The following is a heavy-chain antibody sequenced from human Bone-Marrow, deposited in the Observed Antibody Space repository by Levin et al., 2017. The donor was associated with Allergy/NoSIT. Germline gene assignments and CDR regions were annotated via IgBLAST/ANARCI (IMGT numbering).Heavy chain of an antibody. CDR2: INPSGGST. CDR3: ARDRVELWFGESPFDY. V-gene: IGHV1-46*01. Sequence: GESLKISCKASGYTFTSYYMHWVRQAPGQGLEWMGIINPSGGSTSYAQKFQGRVTMTRDTSTSTVYMELSSLRSEDTAVYYCARDRVELWFGESPFDYWGQGTLVTVSS. D-gene: IGHD3-10*01. J-gene: IGHJ4*02. CDR1: GYTFTSYY.